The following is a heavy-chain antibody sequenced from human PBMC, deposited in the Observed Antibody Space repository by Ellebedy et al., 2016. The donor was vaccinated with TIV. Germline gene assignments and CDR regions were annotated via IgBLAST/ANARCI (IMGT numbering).Heavy chain of an antibody. J-gene: IGHJ4*02. CDR3: AKGGDYYGSGSYFDY. CDR1: GFAFSSFA. CDR2: ISGSGDST. V-gene: IGHV3-23*01. D-gene: IGHD3-10*01. Sequence: PGGSLRLSCAASGFAFSSFAMSWVRQAPGKGLEWVSAISGSGDSTYYADSVKGNFIISRDNSKNTLHLQMNSLRAEDTAVYYCAKGGDYYGSGSYFDYWGQGTLVTVSS.